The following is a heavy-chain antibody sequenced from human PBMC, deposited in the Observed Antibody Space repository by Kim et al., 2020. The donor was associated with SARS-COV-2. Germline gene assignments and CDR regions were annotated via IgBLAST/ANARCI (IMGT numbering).Heavy chain of an antibody. CDR3: ARDNELGYCSGGSCYSLDY. CDR2: IWYDGSNK. D-gene: IGHD2-15*01. J-gene: IGHJ4*02. CDR1: GFNFSSYG. V-gene: IGHV3-33*01. Sequence: GGSLRLSCAASGFNFSSYGMHWVRQAPGKGLEWVAVIWYDGSNKYYADSVKGRFTISRDNSKNTLYLQMNSVRAEDTAVYYCARDNELGYCSGGSCYSLDYWGQGTLVTFSS.